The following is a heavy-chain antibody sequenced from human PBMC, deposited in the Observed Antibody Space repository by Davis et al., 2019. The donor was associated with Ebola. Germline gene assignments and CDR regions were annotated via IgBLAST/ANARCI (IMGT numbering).Heavy chain of an antibody. J-gene: IGHJ5*02. CDR2: ISSSSSYI. CDR3: AREAPYRSSWYNWFDP. CDR1: GFTFSSYS. Sequence: GESLKISCAASGFTFSSYSMNWVRQAPGKGLEWVSSISSSSSYIYYADSVKGRFTISRDNAKNSLYLQMNSLRAEATAVYYCAREAPYRSSWYNWFDPWGQGTLVTVSS. V-gene: IGHV3-21*04. D-gene: IGHD6-13*01.